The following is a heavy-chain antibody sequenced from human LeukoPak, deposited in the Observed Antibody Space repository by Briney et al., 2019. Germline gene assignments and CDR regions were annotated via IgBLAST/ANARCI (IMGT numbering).Heavy chain of an antibody. Sequence: GGSLRHSCGASGFTFNIYEMNWVRQAPGKGLEWVSYISSSGRTIYYADSVKGRFTISRDNAKNSLYLQMNSLRAEDTALYYCARETSSYGYFDYWGQGTLVTVSS. V-gene: IGHV3-48*03. CDR3: ARETSSYGYFDY. CDR1: GFTFNIYE. D-gene: IGHD5-18*01. CDR2: ISSSGRTI. J-gene: IGHJ4*02.